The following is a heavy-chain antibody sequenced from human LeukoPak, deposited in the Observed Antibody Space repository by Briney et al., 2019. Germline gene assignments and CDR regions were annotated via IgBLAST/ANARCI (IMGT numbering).Heavy chain of an antibody. CDR2: VSGGTGNT. J-gene: IGHJ6*02. V-gene: IGHV3-23*01. Sequence: GGSLRLSCAASGFTSGSYAMSWVRQAPGKGLEWVSVVSGGTGNTYYADSVKGWFTISRDNSKNTLYLQMNSLRAEDTAVYYCAKLAGSHYSHHYGMDVWGQGTTVTVSS. CDR3: AKLAGSHYSHHYGMDV. CDR1: GFTSGSYA. D-gene: IGHD6-19*01.